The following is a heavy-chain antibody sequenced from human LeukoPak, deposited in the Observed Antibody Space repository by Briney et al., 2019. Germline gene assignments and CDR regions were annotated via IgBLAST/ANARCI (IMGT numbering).Heavy chain of an antibody. D-gene: IGHD1-26*01. CDR2: IYHTGYT. CDR3: ARRSTEGYLEYFDS. Sequence: KPSETLSLTCTVSGDTISITNYYWGWIRQPPGKGLEWIGTIYHTGYTYSSPSLKSRVTMSVDTSKNQFSLNLSSVTAADTAMYFCARRSTEGYLEYFDSWGQGILVTVSS. CDR1: GDTISITNYY. J-gene: IGHJ4*02. V-gene: IGHV4-39*01.